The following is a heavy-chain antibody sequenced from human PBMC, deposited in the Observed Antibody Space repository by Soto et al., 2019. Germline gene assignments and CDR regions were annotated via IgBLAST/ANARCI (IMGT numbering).Heavy chain of an antibody. D-gene: IGHD6-13*01. J-gene: IGHJ6*02. CDR1: GYTFTSYA. CDR3: ARDTAAAGGYYGMDV. CDR2: INAGNGNT. V-gene: IGHV1-3*01. Sequence: QVQLVQSGAEVKKPGASVKVSCKASGYTFTSYAMHWVRQAPGQRLEWMGWINAGNGNTKYSQKFQGRVTITRDTSASTAYMELSSLRSEVTAVYYCARDTAAAGGYYGMDVWGQGTTVTVSS.